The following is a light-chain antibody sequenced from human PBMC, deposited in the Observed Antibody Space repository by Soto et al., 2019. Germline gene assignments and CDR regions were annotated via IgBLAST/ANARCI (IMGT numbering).Light chain of an antibody. V-gene: IGKV3-20*01. CDR2: GAS. Sequence: IVLTQSPGTLSLSPWERATLSCRASQTVSSNSLAWYNQKPGQAPRLLIYGASSRATGIPDRFSGSGSGTDFTLTISRLEPEDFATYYCQQSYGTPITFGQGTRLEIK. CDR3: QQSYGTPIT. CDR1: QTVSSNS. J-gene: IGKJ5*01.